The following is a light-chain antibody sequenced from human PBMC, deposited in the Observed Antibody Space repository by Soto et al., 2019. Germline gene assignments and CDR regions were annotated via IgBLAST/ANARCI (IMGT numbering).Light chain of an antibody. J-gene: IGKJ1*01. CDR2: GAS. CDR1: QSVSRN. CDR3: QQYNNWPQT. V-gene: IGKV3-15*01. Sequence: EIVMPQSPATLSLSPGASSLLSGRASQSVSRNLAWYQQKPGQANRLLIYGASTRATGIPARFSGSGSGTEFTLTISSLQSEDFAVYYCQQYNNWPQTFGQGTKVDIK.